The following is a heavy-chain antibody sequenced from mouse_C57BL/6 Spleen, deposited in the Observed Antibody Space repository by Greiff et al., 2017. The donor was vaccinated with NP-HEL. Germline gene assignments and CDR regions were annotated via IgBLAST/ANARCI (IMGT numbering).Heavy chain of an antibody. Sequence: VHLVESGAELVRPGASVTLSCKASGYTFTDYEMHWVKQTPVHGLEWIGAIDPETGGTAYNQKFKGKAILTADKSSSTAYMELRSLTSEDSAVYYCTRGAYYGSPYFDYWGQGTTLTVSS. CDR1: GYTFTDYE. CDR2: IDPETGGT. CDR3: TRGAYYGSPYFDY. V-gene: IGHV1-15*01. J-gene: IGHJ2*01. D-gene: IGHD1-1*01.